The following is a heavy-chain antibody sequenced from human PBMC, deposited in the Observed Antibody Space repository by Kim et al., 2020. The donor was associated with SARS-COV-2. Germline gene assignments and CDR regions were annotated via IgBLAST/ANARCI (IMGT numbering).Heavy chain of an antibody. CDR3: ARVALLWFGRKAFDI. V-gene: IGHV4-34*01. Sequence: SETLSLTCAVYGGSFSGYYWSWIRQPPGKGLEWIGEINHSGSTNYNPSLKSRVTISVDTSKNQFSLKLRSVTAADTAVYYCARVALLWFGRKAFDIWGQGTMVTVSS. CDR2: INHSGST. J-gene: IGHJ3*02. CDR1: GGSFSGYY. D-gene: IGHD3-10*01.